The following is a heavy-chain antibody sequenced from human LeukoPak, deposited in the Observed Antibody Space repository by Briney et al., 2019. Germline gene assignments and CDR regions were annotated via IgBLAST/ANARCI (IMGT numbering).Heavy chain of an antibody. CDR3: SRESGAFCPFGY. J-gene: IGHJ4*02. Sequence: PSETLSLTYGVSGGSISSTNWWSWVRQPPGEGLEWIGEISLAGRTNYNPSLNGRVTMSLGESSNQLSLNLTSLTAADTAIYYCSRESGAFCPFGYWGQGTLVIVPS. D-gene: IGHD1-26*01. CDR1: GGSISSTNW. CDR2: ISLAGRT. V-gene: IGHV4-4*02.